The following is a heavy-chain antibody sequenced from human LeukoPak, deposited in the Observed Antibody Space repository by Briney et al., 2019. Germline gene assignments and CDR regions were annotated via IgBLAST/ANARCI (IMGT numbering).Heavy chain of an antibody. J-gene: IGHJ3*02. V-gene: IGHV1-2*02. Sequence: ASVKVSCKASGYTFTGYYMHWVRQAPGQGLEWMGWINPNSGGTNYAQKFQGRVTMTRDTSISTAYMELSRLRSDDTAVYYCARSRSLGDAFDIWGQGTMVTVSS. CDR3: ARSRSLGDAFDI. CDR2: INPNSGGT. CDR1: GYTFTGYY.